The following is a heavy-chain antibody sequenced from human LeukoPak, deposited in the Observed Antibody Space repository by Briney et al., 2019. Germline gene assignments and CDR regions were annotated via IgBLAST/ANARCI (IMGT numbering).Heavy chain of an antibody. CDR2: IYYSGST. CDR1: GGSISIYY. Sequence: SETLSLTCTLSGGSISIYYWSWIRQPPGKGLEWIGYIYYSGSTNYNPSLKSRVTIRVDTSKNQFSLKLSSVTAADTAVYYCARGPEYYYDSSGYYQHWGQGTLVTVSS. D-gene: IGHD3-22*01. CDR3: ARGPEYYYDSSGYYQH. V-gene: IGHV4-59*01. J-gene: IGHJ1*01.